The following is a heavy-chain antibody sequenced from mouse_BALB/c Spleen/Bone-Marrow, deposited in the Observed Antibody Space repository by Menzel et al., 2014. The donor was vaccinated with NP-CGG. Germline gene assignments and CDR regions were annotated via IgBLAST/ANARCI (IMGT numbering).Heavy chain of an antibody. V-gene: IGHV1-54*03. Sequence: QVQLKESGAELVRPGTSVKVSCKASGYAFTNYLIEWVKQRPGQGLEWIGVNNPGSGGTNYNEKFKGKATLTADKSSSTVYMQLSSLTSDDSAVYFCARSIYDGYPEAMDYWGQGTSVTVSS. CDR1: GYAFTNYL. J-gene: IGHJ4*01. CDR3: ARSIYDGYPEAMDY. D-gene: IGHD2-3*01. CDR2: NNPGSGGT.